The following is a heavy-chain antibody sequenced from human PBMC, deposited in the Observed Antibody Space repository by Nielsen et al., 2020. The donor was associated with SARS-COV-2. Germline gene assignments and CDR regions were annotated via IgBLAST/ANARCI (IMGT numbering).Heavy chain of an antibody. CDR2: IYYSGST. Sequence: SETLSLTCTVSGGSISRDYWSWIRQPPGQGLQWIGHIYYSGSTTYNPSLNSRVTILVDTSKNQFSLKLSSVTTADTAVYYCAALSSGGFDYWGRGTLVTVSS. CDR1: GGSISRDY. D-gene: IGHD3-10*01. CDR3: AALSSGGFDY. V-gene: IGHV4-59*13. J-gene: IGHJ4*02.